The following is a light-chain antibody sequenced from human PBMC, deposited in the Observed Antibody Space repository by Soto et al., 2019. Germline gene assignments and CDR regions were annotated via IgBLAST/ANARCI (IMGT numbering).Light chain of an antibody. V-gene: IGKV3-20*01. CDR1: QSVSSSY. CDR2: AAS. Sequence: EIVLTQSPGTLSFSPGERATLSCRASQSVSSSYLAWYQQRPGQAPRLLISAASVRATGIPDRFSGSGSGTDFTLTISRLEPEDFAVYYCQQYGSSPRTFGQGTKVDIK. J-gene: IGKJ1*01. CDR3: QQYGSSPRT.